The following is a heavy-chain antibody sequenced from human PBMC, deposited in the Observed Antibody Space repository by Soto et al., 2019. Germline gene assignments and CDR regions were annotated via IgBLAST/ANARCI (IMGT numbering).Heavy chain of an antibody. V-gene: IGHV5-51*01. CDR1: GYTFTNYW. D-gene: IGHD3-16*02. CDR2: IFPRDFDV. CDR3: ARLVARLHPIDS. J-gene: IGHJ5*01. Sequence: EESLKSSCQTSGYTFTNYWIGWVRQMPGGGLEWLGLIFPRDFDVRYSPSFEGQVTISADRSTATAVLQWRSLEASDSALYFCARLVARLHPIDSWGQGTPVTVSS.